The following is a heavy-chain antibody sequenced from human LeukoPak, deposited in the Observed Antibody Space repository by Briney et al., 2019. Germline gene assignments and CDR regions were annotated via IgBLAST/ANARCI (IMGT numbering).Heavy chain of an antibody. Sequence: GGSLRLSCAASGFTFSSYWMSWVRQAPEKGLEWVANIKQDGSEKYYMDSVKGRFTISRDNAKNSLYLQMNSLRAEDTAVYYCARGVHYYDSSGYYYGYWGQGTLVTVSS. CDR1: GFTFSSYW. D-gene: IGHD3-22*01. V-gene: IGHV3-7*01. CDR2: IKQDGSEK. J-gene: IGHJ4*02. CDR3: ARGVHYYDSSGYYYGY.